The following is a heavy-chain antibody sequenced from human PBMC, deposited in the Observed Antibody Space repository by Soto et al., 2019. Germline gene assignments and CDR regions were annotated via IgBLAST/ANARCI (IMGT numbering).Heavy chain of an antibody. CDR1: GFTFSGSA. D-gene: IGHD1-1*01. Sequence: PGGSLRLSCAASGFTFSGSAMHWVRQASGKGLEWVGRIRSEANSYATAYAASVKGRFTISRDDSKNTAYLQMNSLKTEDTAVYYCTRHPELERQGYYYYYYMDVWGKGTTVTVSS. CDR2: IRSEANSYAT. J-gene: IGHJ6*03. V-gene: IGHV3-73*01. CDR3: TRHPELERQGYYYYYYMDV.